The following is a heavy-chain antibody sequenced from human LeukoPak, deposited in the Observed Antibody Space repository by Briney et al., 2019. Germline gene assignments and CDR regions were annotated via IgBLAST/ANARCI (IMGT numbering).Heavy chain of an antibody. J-gene: IGHJ3*02. D-gene: IGHD3-3*01. Sequence: SETLSLTCAVYGGSFSSYYWSWIRQPPGKGLEWIGYIYYSGSTNYNPSLKSRVTISVDTSKNQFSLKLSSVTAADTAVYYCARGVDTYYDFWSGPHDAFDIWGQGTMVTVSS. CDR3: ARGVDTYYDFWSGPHDAFDI. CDR2: IYYSGST. V-gene: IGHV4-59*08. CDR1: GGSFSSYY.